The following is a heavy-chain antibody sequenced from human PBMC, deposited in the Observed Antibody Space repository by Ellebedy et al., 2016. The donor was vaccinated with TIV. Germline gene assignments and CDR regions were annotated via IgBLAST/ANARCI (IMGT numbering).Heavy chain of an antibody. CDR1: GFTLTGYW. V-gene: IGHV3-74*01. CDR3: ARGYNNHFDY. J-gene: IGHJ4*02. Sequence: GESLKISCVASGFTLTGYWVHWVRHAPGKGLVWVSRINSDGNSPTYADSVKGRFTISRDAAKNTVYLQMNSLRTEDTAVYFCARGYNNHFDYWGQGTLVTVSS. D-gene: IGHD5-18*01. CDR2: INSDGNSP.